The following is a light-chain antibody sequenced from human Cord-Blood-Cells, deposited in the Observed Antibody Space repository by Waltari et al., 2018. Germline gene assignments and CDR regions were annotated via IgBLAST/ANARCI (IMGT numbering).Light chain of an antibody. CDR3: QQYNNWPPWT. CDR1: QRVSSN. J-gene: IGKJ1*01. CDR2: GAS. V-gene: IGKV3-15*01. Sequence: EIVMPQSPAPLSVSPGERATLSCRASQRVSSNLAWYQQIPGQAPRLLNYGASTKATGIPARFSGSGSVTEFTLTISSLQSEDFAVYYGQQYNNWPPWTFGQGTKVKIK.